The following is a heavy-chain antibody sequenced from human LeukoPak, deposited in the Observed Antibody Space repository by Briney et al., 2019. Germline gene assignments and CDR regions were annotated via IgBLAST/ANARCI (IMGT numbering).Heavy chain of an antibody. Sequence: ASVKVSCKASGYAFTGYNMHWVRQAPGQGLEWMGRINPNTGGTKYAQKFQGRVTMTRDTSISTAYMELSSLRSDDTALYYCAREAIFGVVTNSVDYWGQGTQVTVSS. CDR1: GYAFTGYN. V-gene: IGHV1-2*02. CDR3: AREAIFGVVTNSVDY. J-gene: IGHJ4*02. D-gene: IGHD3-3*01. CDR2: INPNTGGT.